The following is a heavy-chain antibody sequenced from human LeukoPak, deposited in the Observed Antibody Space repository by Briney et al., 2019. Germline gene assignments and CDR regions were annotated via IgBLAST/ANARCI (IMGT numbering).Heavy chain of an antibody. CDR1: GGSISSGSYY. V-gene: IGHV4-61*02. CDR2: IYTSGST. Sequence: SQTLSLTCTVSGGSISSGSYYWSWIRQPAGKGLEWIGRIYTSGSTNYNPSLKSRVTISVDTSKNQFSLKLSSVTAADTAVYYCARNGNYYDSSGYYWYNWFDPWGQGTLVTVSS. D-gene: IGHD3-22*01. J-gene: IGHJ5*02. CDR3: ARNGNYYDSSGYYWYNWFDP.